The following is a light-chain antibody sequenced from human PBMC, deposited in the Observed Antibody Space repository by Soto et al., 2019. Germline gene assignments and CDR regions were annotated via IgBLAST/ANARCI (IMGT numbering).Light chain of an antibody. V-gene: IGKV1-5*03. J-gene: IGKJ1*01. Sequence: DIQMTQSPSTLSASVGDRVTITCRASQSISNWLAWYQQKPGKAPKLLIYKASSLESGVPSRFSGSGSGIEFTLPISSLQPDDFATYYCQQYNSSFGQGTKVEIK. CDR3: QQYNSS. CDR1: QSISNW. CDR2: KAS.